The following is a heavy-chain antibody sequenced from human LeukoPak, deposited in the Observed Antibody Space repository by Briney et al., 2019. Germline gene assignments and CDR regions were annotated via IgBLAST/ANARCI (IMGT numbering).Heavy chain of an antibody. CDR1: GGTFSSYA. J-gene: IGHJ5*02. Sequence: SVNVSCKASGGTFSSYAISWVRQAPGQGLEWMGGIIPIFGTANYAQKFQGRVTITADESTSTAYMELSSLRSEDTAVYYCARDWKYSYGYDNWFDPWGQGTLVTVSS. V-gene: IGHV1-69*13. D-gene: IGHD5-18*01. CDR2: IIPIFGTA. CDR3: ARDWKYSYGYDNWFDP.